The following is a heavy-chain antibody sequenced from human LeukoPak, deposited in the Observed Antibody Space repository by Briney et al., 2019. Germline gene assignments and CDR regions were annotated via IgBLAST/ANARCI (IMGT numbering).Heavy chain of an antibody. V-gene: IGHV4-61*01. Sequence: PSETLSLTCTVSGGSVSSGSYYWSWIRQPPGKGLEWIGYIYYSGSTNYNPSLKSRVTISVDTSKNQFSLKLNSVTAADTAVYYCARGYSYGYAYWGQGTLVTVSS. D-gene: IGHD5-18*01. CDR2: IYYSGST. CDR3: ARGYSYGYAY. CDR1: GGSVSSGSYY. J-gene: IGHJ4*02.